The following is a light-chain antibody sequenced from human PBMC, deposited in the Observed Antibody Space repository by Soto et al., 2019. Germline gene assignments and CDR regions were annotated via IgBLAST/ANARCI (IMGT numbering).Light chain of an antibody. CDR2: EVS. V-gene: IGLV2-23*02. CDR3: CSYAGSSTFYV. J-gene: IGLJ1*01. Sequence: QSALTQPASGSGSPGQSITLSCTGTSSDVGSYNLVSWYQQHPGKAPKLMIYEVSKRPSGVSNRFSGSKSGNTASLTISGLQAEDEADYYCCSYAGSSTFYVFGTGTKVTVL. CDR1: SSDVGSYNL.